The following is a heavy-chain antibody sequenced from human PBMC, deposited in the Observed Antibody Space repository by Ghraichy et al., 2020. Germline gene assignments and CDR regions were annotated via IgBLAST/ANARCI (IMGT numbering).Heavy chain of an antibody. Sequence: SETLSLTCTVSGGSISSSSYYWGWIRQPPGKGLEWIGSIYYSGSTYYNPSLKSRVTISVDTSKNQFSLKLSSVTAADTAVYYCARLMVVVARYKDFDLWGRGTLVTVSS. V-gene: IGHV4-39*01. CDR3: ARLMVVVARYKDFDL. D-gene: IGHD2-15*01. J-gene: IGHJ2*01. CDR1: GGSISSSSYY. CDR2: IYYSGST.